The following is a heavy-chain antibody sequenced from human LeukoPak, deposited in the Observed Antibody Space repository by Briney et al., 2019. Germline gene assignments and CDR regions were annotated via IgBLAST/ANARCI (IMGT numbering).Heavy chain of an antibody. D-gene: IGHD2-2*01. V-gene: IGHV7-4-1*02. CDR3: ARVGSTSSRMYLDY. Sequence: ASVKVSCKASGYTFTSYAMNWVRQAPGQGLEWMGWINTDTGNPTYAQGFTGRFVFSLDTSVSTAYLQISSLKAEDTAVYYCARVGSTSSRMYLDYWGQGTLVTVSS. CDR1: GYTFTSYA. CDR2: INTDTGNP. J-gene: IGHJ4*02.